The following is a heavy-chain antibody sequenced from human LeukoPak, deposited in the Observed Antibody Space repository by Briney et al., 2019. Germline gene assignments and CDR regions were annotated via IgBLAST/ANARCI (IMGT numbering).Heavy chain of an antibody. CDR3: ARQARPAPSARPWVGAHRGAFDI. Sequence: GESLKISCKGSGYGFATHWIAWVRQMPGKGLEWMGIIYPGDSDTRYSPSFQGQVTISADKSISTAYLQWSSLKASDTAMYYCARQARPAPSARPWVGAHRGAFDIWGQGTMVTVSS. D-gene: IGHD6-6*01. CDR1: GYGFATHW. V-gene: IGHV5-51*01. CDR2: IYPGDSDT. J-gene: IGHJ3*02.